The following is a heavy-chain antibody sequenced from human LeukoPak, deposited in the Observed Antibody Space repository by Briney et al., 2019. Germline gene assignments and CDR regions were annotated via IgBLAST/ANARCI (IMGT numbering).Heavy chain of an antibody. CDR2: IYYSGST. V-gene: IGHV4-39*01. D-gene: IGHD1-1*01. CDR3: ARHAVEAASCWFDP. CDR1: GGSISSSSYY. J-gene: IGHJ5*02. Sequence: PSETLSLTCAVSGGSISSSSYYWGWIRQPPGKELQWIGSIYYSGSTYYNPSLKSRVTMSVDTSKKQFSLKLSSVTAADTAVYYCARHAVEAASCWFDPWGQGTLVTVSS.